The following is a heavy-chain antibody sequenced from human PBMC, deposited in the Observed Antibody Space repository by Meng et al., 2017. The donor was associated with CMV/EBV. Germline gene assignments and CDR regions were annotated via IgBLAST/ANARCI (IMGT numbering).Heavy chain of an antibody. V-gene: IGHV3-21*01. CDR3: ARGEDFWSGYYRFDY. CDR1: GFTFSSYS. Sequence: ETLSLTCAASGFTFSSYSMNWVRQAPGKGLEWVSSISSSSSYIYYADSVKGRFTISRDNAKNSLYLQMNSLRAEDTAEYYCARGEDFWSGYYRFDYWGQGTLVTVSS. D-gene: IGHD3-3*01. J-gene: IGHJ4*02. CDR2: ISSSSSYI.